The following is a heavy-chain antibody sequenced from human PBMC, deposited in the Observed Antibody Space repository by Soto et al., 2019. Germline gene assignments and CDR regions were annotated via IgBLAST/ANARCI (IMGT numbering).Heavy chain of an antibody. CDR2: ISYDGSNK. CDR1: GFTFSSYG. J-gene: IGHJ4*02. CDR3: AKVGVDIVVVVAAHPAWTYFDY. V-gene: IGHV3-30*18. Sequence: GGSLRLSCAASGFTFSSYGMHWVRQAPGKGLEWVAVISYDGSNKYYADSVKGRFTISRDNSKNTLYLQMNSLRAEDTAVYYCAKVGVDIVVVVAAHPAWTYFDYWGQGTLVTVSS. D-gene: IGHD2-15*01.